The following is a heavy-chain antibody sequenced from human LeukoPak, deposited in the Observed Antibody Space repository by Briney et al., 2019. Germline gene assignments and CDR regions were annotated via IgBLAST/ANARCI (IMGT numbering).Heavy chain of an antibody. V-gene: IGHV4-30-2*01. CDR2: IYHTGST. Sequence: SQTLSLTCAVSGGSISSVAYSWGWIRQPPGKGLEWIGYIYHTGSTYYNPSLKSRVTMSVDRSKSQFSLNLTSVTAADTAVYYCARGPSHYYGSGSYDYWGQGTLVTVSS. CDR3: ARGPSHYYGSGSYDY. J-gene: IGHJ4*02. D-gene: IGHD3-10*01. CDR1: GGSISSVAYS.